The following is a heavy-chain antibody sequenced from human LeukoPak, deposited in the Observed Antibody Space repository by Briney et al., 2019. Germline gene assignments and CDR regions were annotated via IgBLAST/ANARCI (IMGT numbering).Heavy chain of an antibody. CDR3: ARGNGISGWEFDY. Sequence: QPGGSLRLSCAASGFTVSSNYMSWVRQAPGKGLEWVSVIYSGGSTYYADSVKGRFTISRDNSKNTLYLQMNSLRAEDTAVYYCARGNGISGWEFDYWGQGTLVTVSS. J-gene: IGHJ4*02. CDR2: IYSGGST. CDR1: GFTVSSNY. D-gene: IGHD6-19*01. V-gene: IGHV3-66*01.